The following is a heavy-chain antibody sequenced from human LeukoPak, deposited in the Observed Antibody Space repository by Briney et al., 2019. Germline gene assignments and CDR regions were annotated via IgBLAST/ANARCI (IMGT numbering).Heavy chain of an antibody. CDR1: GGSITNTNY. CDR3: ARVGGPYRPLDY. CDR2: VNLQGST. V-gene: IGHV4-4*02. Sequence: PSGTLSLTCGVSGGSITNTNYWTWVRQPPGKGLELIGEVNLQGSTNYNPSLMGRVAIAVDTSENHISLQLTSVTAADTAVYYCARVGGPYRPLDYSGQGTLVTVSS. J-gene: IGHJ4*02.